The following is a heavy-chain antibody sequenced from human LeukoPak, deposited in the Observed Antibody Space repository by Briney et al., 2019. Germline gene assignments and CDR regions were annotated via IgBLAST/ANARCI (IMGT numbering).Heavy chain of an antibody. CDR3: ARGGIPDY. J-gene: IGHJ4*02. CDR2: FYTSGTP. CDR1: GGSISRGSYF. D-gene: IGHD2-21*01. Sequence: SQTLSLTCTVSGGSISRGSYFWSWIRQPAGKGLEWIGRFYTSGTPNYNPSLKSRVTISVDTSRNQFSLKLSSVTAADTAVYYCARGGIPDYWGQGILVTVSS. V-gene: IGHV4-61*02.